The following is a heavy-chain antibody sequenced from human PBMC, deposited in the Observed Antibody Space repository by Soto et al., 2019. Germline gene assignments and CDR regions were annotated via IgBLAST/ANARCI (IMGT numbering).Heavy chain of an antibody. CDR1: GYSLAGYW. J-gene: IGHJ4*02. V-gene: IGHV5-10-1*01. CDR3: ARQIYDSDTGPNFQYYFDS. CDR2: IDPSDSQT. Sequence: TGESLKILFKGPGYSLAGYWITWVRQKPGKGLEWMGRIDPSDSQTYYSPSFRGHVTIPVTKSITTVFLQWSSLRASDTAMYYCARQIYDSDTGPNFQYYFDSWGQGTPVTVSS. D-gene: IGHD3-22*01.